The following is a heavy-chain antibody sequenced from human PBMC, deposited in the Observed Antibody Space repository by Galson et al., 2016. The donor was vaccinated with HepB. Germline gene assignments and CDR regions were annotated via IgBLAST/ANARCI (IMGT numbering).Heavy chain of an antibody. J-gene: IGHJ4*02. V-gene: IGHV4-39*01. D-gene: IGHD6-6*01. CDR1: GGSISSNRYF. CDR3: ATHEADSSSSSAFY. Sequence: SETLSLTCTVAGGSISSNRYFWDWIRQPPGKGLEWVASIYYDGSTYYNSSLKSRVSISADMSKNQFSLRLTSVTAADTALYYCATHEADSSSSSAFYCGQGTRVAVSS. CDR2: IYYDGST.